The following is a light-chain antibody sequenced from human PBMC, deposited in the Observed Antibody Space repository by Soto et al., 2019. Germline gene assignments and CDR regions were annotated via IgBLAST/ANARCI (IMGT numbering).Light chain of an antibody. CDR3: HHLRA. CDR1: QSVSSSY. V-gene: IGKV3-20*01. CDR2: GAS. J-gene: IGKJ1*01. Sequence: EVVLTQSPGTLSLYPGERATLSCRASQSVSSSYLAWYQQKPGQAPRLLIYGASSRATGIPDRFSGSGSGTDFTLTISRLEPEDFAVYYCHHLRAFGQGTKVDIK.